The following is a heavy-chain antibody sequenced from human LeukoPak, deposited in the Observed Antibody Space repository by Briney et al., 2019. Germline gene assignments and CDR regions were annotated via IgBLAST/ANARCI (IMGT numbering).Heavy chain of an antibody. CDR1: GGSISSGGYY. CDR3: ARGPYSAYSSDWQIDY. Sequence: PSEALSLTCTVSGGSISSGGYYWSWIRQPPGKGLEWIGYIYHSGSTYYNPSLKSRVTVSVDTSKNQFSLKVNSVTAADTAVYYCARGPYSAYSSDWQIDYWGQGTLVTVSS. J-gene: IGHJ4*02. D-gene: IGHD6-19*01. V-gene: IGHV4-30-2*01. CDR2: IYHSGST.